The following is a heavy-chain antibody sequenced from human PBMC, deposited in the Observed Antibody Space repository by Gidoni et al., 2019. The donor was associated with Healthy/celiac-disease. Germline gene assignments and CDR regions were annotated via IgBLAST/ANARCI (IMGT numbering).Heavy chain of an antibody. J-gene: IGHJ6*02. CDR3: AATYYDILTGYTPSYYYGMDV. CDR2: IAVGSGNT. D-gene: IGHD3-9*01. V-gene: IGHV1-58*02. Sequence: QMQLVQSGPEVKKPGTSVKVSCKASGFTFTSSAMQWVRQARGQRLEWIGWIAVGSGNTNYAQKFQERVTITRDMSTSTAYMELSSLRSEDTAVYYCAATYYDILTGYTPSYYYGMDVWGQGTTVTVSS. CDR1: GFTFTSSA.